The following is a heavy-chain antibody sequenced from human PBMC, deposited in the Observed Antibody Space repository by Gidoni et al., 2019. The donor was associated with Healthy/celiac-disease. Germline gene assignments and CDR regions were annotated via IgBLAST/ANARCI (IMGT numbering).Heavy chain of an antibody. CDR3: AKDGFLSPRVVVITAFFDY. Sequence: EVQLLESGGGLVQPGGSLRLSCAASGFTFSSYAMSWVRQAPGKGLEWVSAISGSGGSTYYADSVKGRFTISRDNSKNTLYLQMNSLRAEDTAVYYCAKDGFLSPRVVVITAFFDYWGQGTLVTVSS. J-gene: IGHJ4*02. V-gene: IGHV3-23*01. D-gene: IGHD3-22*01. CDR2: ISGSGGST. CDR1: GFTFSSYA.